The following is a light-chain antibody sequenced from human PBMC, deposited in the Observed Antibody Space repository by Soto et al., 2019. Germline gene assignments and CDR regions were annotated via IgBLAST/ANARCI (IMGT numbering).Light chain of an antibody. CDR1: QNVGGY. J-gene: IGKJ2*01. Sequence: ETQMTQSPSSLSASVGDTITMTCRASQNVGGYLSWFQQKPGKAPKRLIYGASILHKGGLSRFSGSSSGKDFTLTITRLVAYDFATYYGQLTLFTPPTFAPGTTVEI. CDR2: GAS. V-gene: IGKV1-39*01. CDR3: QLTLFTPPT.